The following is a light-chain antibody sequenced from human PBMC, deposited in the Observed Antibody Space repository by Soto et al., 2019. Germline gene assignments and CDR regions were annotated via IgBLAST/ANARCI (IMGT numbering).Light chain of an antibody. Sequence: DIVMTQSPLSLPVTPGEPASISCRSSQSLLHSNGYNYLDWFLQKPGQSPQLLIYLGSNRASGVPDRFSVSGSGTDVTLKISRVEPEDVGVYYCMQVLQIPFTFCPGTKVDI. J-gene: IGKJ3*01. V-gene: IGKV2-28*01. CDR1: QSLLHSNGYNY. CDR2: LGS. CDR3: MQVLQIPFT.